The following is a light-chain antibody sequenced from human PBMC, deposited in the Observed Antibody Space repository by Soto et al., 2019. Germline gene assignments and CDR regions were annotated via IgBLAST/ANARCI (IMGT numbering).Light chain of an antibody. V-gene: IGKV1-9*01. J-gene: IGKJ5*01. CDR3: QQSYSTPPIT. CDR2: AAS. CDR1: QGISNF. Sequence: IQLTQSPSSLSASVGNRVTITCRASQGISNFLAWYQQKPGKAPKLLIYAASTLQSGVPSRFSGSGSGTDFTLTISSLQPEDFATYYCQQSYSTPPITFGQGTRLEIK.